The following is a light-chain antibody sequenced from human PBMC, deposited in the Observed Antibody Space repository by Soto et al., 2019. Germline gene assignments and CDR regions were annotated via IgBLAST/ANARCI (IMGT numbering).Light chain of an antibody. Sequence: QSVLTQSPSASASLGASVKLTCTLSSGHSNYAIAWHQQQPEKGPRYLMKLNSDGSHSKGDGIPDRFSGPSSGAERYLTISSLQSEDEADYYCQTWGTGFWVFGGGTKLTVL. CDR3: QTWGTGFWV. CDR1: SGHSNYA. J-gene: IGLJ3*02. CDR2: LNSDGSH. V-gene: IGLV4-69*01.